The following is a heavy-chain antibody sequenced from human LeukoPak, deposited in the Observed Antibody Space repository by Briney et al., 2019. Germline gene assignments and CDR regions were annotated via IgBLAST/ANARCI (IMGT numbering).Heavy chain of an antibody. J-gene: IGHJ4*02. CDR1: GFTFSSYG. V-gene: IGHV3-23*01. Sequence: GGTLRLSCAASGFTFSSYGMSWVRQAPGKGLEWVSAISGSGGSTYYADSVKGRFTISRDNSKNTLYLQMNSLRAEDTAVYFCAKESITAWAFDYWGQGTLVTVSS. CDR3: AKESITAWAFDY. D-gene: IGHD1-20*01. CDR2: ISGSGGST.